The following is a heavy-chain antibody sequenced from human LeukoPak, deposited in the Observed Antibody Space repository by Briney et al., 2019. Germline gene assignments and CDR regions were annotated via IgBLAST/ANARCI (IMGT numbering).Heavy chain of an antibody. CDR1: GGSISTYY. V-gene: IGHV4-59*01. CDR3: ARAVTYYDFWSGPLGY. J-gene: IGHJ4*02. CDR2: IYYSGST. Sequence: SETLSLTCTVSGGSISTYYWSWIRQPPGKGLEWIGYIYYSGSTKYHPSLKSRVTISVDTSKNQFSLKLSSVTAADTAVYYCARAVTYYDFWSGPLGYWGQGTLVTVSS. D-gene: IGHD3-3*01.